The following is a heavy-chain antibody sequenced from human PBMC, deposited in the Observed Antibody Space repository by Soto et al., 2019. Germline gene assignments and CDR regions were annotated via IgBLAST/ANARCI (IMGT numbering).Heavy chain of an antibody. V-gene: IGHV4-30-2*01. D-gene: IGHD3-22*01. CDR3: ARGTGFITMIVVDGQAGAFDI. CDR1: GGSISSGGYS. CDR2: IYHSGST. Sequence: QLQLQESGSGLVKPSQTLSLTCAVSGGSISSGGYSWSWIRQPPGQGLEWIGYIYHSGSTYYNPSLKSRVTISVDRSKNQFSLKLSSVTAADTAVYYCARGTGFITMIVVDGQAGAFDIWGQGTMVTVSS. J-gene: IGHJ3*02.